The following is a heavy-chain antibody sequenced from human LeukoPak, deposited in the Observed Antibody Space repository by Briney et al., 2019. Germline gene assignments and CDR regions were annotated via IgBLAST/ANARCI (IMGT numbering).Heavy chain of an antibody. J-gene: IGHJ6*02. V-gene: IGHV1-2*02. CDR2: INPNSGGT. CDR3: ARVRIGQQLDKYYYYAMDV. D-gene: IGHD6-13*01. Sequence: ASVNASCTASGYTFTDYYMHWVRQAPGQGHEWMGWINPNSGGTNYAQKSQGRVTMTTDTSISTAYMEVSRLRSDDTAVYYCARVRIGQQLDKYYYYAMDVWGQGTTVTVSS. CDR1: GYTFTDYY.